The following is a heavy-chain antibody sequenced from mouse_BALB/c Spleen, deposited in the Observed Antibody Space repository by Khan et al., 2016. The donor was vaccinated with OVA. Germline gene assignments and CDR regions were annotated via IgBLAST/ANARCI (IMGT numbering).Heavy chain of an antibody. CDR1: GYSITTNYA. CDR2: ISYSGST. Sequence: EVELVESGPGLVKPSQSLSLTCTVTGYSITTNYAWDWIRQFPGNKLEWMGYISYSGSTSYNPSLKSRISITRDESKNQSFLQLNSVTPEDTATYYCARKNYYGYAVDYWGQGTSVTVSS. D-gene: IGHD1-1*01. V-gene: IGHV3-2*02. J-gene: IGHJ4*01. CDR3: ARKNYYGYAVDY.